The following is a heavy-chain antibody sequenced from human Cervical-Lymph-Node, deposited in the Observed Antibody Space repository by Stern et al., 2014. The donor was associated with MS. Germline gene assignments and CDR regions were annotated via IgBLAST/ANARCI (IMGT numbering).Heavy chain of an antibody. J-gene: IGHJ4*02. Sequence: VQLGQSGGGVIQPGGSLRLSCTASGFTVSRDYMTWVRQAPGKGLEWVSLITNVGSTFYTDSVKCRFTISRDDSKNTVYLHMTSLRAEDTAMYYCARDTSSPERSDWWGQGTLVTVSS. CDR2: ITNVGST. V-gene: IGHV3-53*01. D-gene: IGHD1-1*01. CDR3: ARDTSSPERSDW. CDR1: GFTVSRDY.